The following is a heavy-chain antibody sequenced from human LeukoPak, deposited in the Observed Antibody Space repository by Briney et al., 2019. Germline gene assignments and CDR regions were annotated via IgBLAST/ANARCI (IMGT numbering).Heavy chain of an antibody. J-gene: IGHJ2*01. Sequence: GSLRLSCAASGFTFSSYAMSWVRQAPGKGLEWVSAISGSGGSTYYADSVKGRFTISRDNSKNTLYLQMNSLRAEDTAVYYCAKGRIEGSSGWPWYFDLWGRGTLVTVSS. CDR1: GFTFSSYA. V-gene: IGHV3-23*01. CDR3: AKGRIEGSSGWPWYFDL. D-gene: IGHD6-19*01. CDR2: ISGSGGST.